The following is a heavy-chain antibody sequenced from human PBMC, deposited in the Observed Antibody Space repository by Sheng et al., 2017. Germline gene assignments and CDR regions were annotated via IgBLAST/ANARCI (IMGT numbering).Heavy chain of an antibody. Sequence: QVQLQQWGAGLLKPSETLSLTCAVYGGSFSGYYWSWIRQPPGKGLEWIGEINHSGSTNYNPSLKSRVTISVDTSKNQFSLKLSSVAAADTAVYYCARANWDGGNSFDYWGQGTLVTVSS. V-gene: IGHV4-34*01. J-gene: IGHJ4*02. CDR3: ARANWDGGNSFDY. CDR2: INHSGST. D-gene: IGHD2-15*01. CDR1: GGSFSGYY.